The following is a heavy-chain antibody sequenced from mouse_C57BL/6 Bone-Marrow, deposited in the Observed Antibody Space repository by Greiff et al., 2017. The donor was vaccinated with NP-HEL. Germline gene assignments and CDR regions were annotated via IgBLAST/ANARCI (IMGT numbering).Heavy chain of an antibody. CDR3: ARCFTTVVATKNYAMDY. CDR2: IDPNSGGT. V-gene: IGHV1-72*01. D-gene: IGHD1-1*01. CDR1: GYTFTSYW. Sequence: QVHVKQPGAELVKPGASVKLSCKASGYTFTSYWMHWVKQRPGRGLEWIGRIDPNSGGTKYNEKFKSKATLTVDKPSSTAYMQLSSLTSEDSAVYYCARCFTTVVATKNYAMDYWGQGTSVTVSS. J-gene: IGHJ4*01.